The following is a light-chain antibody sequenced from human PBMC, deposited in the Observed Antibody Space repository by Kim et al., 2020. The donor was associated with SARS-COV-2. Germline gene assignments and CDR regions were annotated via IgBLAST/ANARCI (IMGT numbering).Light chain of an antibody. CDR3: QQSYSTPPLT. CDR2: AAS. Sequence: DIQMTQSPSSLFASVGDRVTITCRASQSISSYLNWYQQKPGKAPKLLIYAASSLQSGVPSRFSGSGSGTDFTLTISSLQPEDFATYYCQQSYSTPPLTFGGGTKVDIK. J-gene: IGKJ4*01. CDR1: QSISSY. V-gene: IGKV1-39*01.